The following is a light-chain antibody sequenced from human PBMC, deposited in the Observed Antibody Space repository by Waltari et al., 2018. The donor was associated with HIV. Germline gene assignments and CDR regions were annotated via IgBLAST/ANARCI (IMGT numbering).Light chain of an antibody. V-gene: IGKV2-28*01. J-gene: IGKJ1*01. CDR1: QSLLHSNGFYY. Sequence: DIVMTQSPLSLPVTPGEPASISCRSSQSLLHSNGFYYLDWYLQKPGPSPQLLISLASNRASGVPDRFSGSGSGTDFTLKSSRVEAEDVGVYYCRQDLQTPRTFGQGTKVEIK. CDR2: LAS. CDR3: RQDLQTPRT.